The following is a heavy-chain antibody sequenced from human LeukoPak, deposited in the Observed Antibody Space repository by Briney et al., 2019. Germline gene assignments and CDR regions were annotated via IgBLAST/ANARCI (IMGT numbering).Heavy chain of an antibody. CDR3: AGGPNYDFWSDAFNI. V-gene: IGHV4-4*07. CDR1: GDSISNYC. J-gene: IGHJ3*02. Sequence: SETLSLTCSVSGDSISNYCWSWIRQPAGKGLEWIGRIYTSGNTNYNPSLKSRVTISVDTSKNQFSLKLSSVTAADTAVYYCAGGPNYDFWSDAFNIWGQGTMVTVSS. CDR2: IYTSGNT. D-gene: IGHD3-3*01.